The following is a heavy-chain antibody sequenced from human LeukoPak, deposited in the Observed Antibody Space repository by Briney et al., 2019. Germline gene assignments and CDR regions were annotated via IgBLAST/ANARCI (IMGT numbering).Heavy chain of an antibody. CDR1: GFTFSNYA. Sequence: PGGSLRLSCAASGFTFSNYAMSWVRQAPGKGLEWVSTLSGSGGTTYYADSVEGRFTISRDNSKNTLYLQMSSLRAEDTAIYYCAKDREQRTPRYCFGSWGQGTLVTVSS. CDR2: LSGSGGTT. D-gene: IGHD6-25*01. CDR3: AKDREQRTPRYCFGS. J-gene: IGHJ4*02. V-gene: IGHV3-23*01.